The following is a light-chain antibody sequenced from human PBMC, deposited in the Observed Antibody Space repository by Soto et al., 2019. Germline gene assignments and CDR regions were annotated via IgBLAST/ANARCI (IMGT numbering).Light chain of an antibody. CDR2: AAS. Sequence: EIVLTQSPATLSLSPGERATLSCRASQSVSSFLAWYQQKPGQAPRPLIYAASTRATGIPARFSGSGSGTEFTLTIISLPYEDFATYYCQQYNGERVFGQGTKVDI. CDR3: QQYNGERV. CDR1: QSVSSF. J-gene: IGKJ1*01. V-gene: IGKV3-15*01.